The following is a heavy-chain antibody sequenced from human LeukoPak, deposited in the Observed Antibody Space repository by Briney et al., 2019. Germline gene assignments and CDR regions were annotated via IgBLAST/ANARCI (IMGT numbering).Heavy chain of an antibody. J-gene: IGHJ2*01. Sequence: SETLSLTCTVSGGSISSYYWSWIRQPPGKGLEWIGYIYHSGSTNYNPSLKSRVTISVDTSKNQFSLKLSSVTAADTAVYYCARLYYYDSSGPGYWYFDLWGRGTLVTVSS. CDR1: GGSISSYY. CDR2: IYHSGST. CDR3: ARLYYYDSSGPGYWYFDL. V-gene: IGHV4-59*08. D-gene: IGHD3-22*01.